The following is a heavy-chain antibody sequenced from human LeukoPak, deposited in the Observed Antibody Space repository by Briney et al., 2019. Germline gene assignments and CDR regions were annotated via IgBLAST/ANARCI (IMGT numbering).Heavy chain of an antibody. D-gene: IGHD4-23*01. CDR2: FDPEDGET. CDR1: GYTLTELS. V-gene: IGHV1-24*01. CDR3: ARERGGHDYGGYPWGYYYYMDV. J-gene: IGHJ6*03. Sequence: ASVKVSCKVSGYTLTELSMHWVRQAPGKGLEWMGGFDPEDGETIYAQKFQGRVTMTEDTSTDTAYMELSSLRSEDTAVYYCARERGGHDYGGYPWGYYYYMDVWGKGITVTVSS.